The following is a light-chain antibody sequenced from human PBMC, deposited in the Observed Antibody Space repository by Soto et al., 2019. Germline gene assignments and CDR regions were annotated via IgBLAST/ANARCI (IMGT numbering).Light chain of an antibody. CDR2: ENN. CDR1: SPNIGTYY. Sequence: QSVLTQPPSVSAAPGQKVTISCSGSSPNIGTYYVSWYQQLPGTAPKLLIYENNKRPSGIPDRFSGSKSGTSATLGITGLQTGDEADYYCGTWDSGLSAGVFGGGTKLTVL. V-gene: IGLV1-51*02. J-gene: IGLJ3*02. CDR3: GTWDSGLSAGV.